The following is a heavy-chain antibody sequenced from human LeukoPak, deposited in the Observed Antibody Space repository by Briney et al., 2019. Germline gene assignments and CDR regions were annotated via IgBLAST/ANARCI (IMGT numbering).Heavy chain of an antibody. V-gene: IGHV1-18*01. Sequence: GASVKVSCKASGYTFTSYGISWVRQAPGQGLEWMGWISAYNGNTNYAQKLQGRVTMTTDTSTSTAYMELRSLRSDDTAVYYCARDEVEEYSSSRARFDYWGQGTLVTVSS. D-gene: IGHD6-13*01. CDR3: ARDEVEEYSSSRARFDY. CDR2: ISAYNGNT. CDR1: GYTFTSYG. J-gene: IGHJ4*02.